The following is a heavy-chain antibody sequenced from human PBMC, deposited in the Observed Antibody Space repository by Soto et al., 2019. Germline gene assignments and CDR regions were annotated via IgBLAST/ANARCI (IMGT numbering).Heavy chain of an antibody. CDR1: GFTFSSYA. CDR2: ISSNGGST. Sequence: PGGSLRLSCSASGFTFSSYAMHWVRQAPGKGLEYVSAISSNGGSTYYADSVKGRFTISRDNSKNTLYLQMSSLRAEDTAVYYCVKDSCSGGSCYRPWFDPWGQGTLVTVSS. CDR3: VKDSCSGGSCYRPWFDP. J-gene: IGHJ5*02. D-gene: IGHD2-15*01. V-gene: IGHV3-64D*06.